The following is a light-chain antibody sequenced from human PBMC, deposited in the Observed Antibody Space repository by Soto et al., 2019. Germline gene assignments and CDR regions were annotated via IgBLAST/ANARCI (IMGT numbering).Light chain of an antibody. J-gene: IGKJ5*01. CDR1: QSVSSY. CDR3: QQRGNWPPT. CDR2: DAS. V-gene: IGKV3-11*01. Sequence: EIVLTQSPATLSLSPGERATLSCRASQSVSSYLAWYQQKPGQAPRLLLYDASNRATGIPARFSGSGSGTDFTLTISSLEPEDFAVYYCQQRGNWPPTFGQGIRLEMK.